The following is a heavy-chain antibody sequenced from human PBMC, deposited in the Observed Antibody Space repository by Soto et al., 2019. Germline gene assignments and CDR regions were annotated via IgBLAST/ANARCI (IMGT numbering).Heavy chain of an antibody. V-gene: IGHV3-64*01. CDR3: ARRGYGSRWPNVYMDV. D-gene: IGHD6-13*01. CDR2: ISNNGAHT. CDR1: GFTFSNYE. J-gene: IGHJ6*03. Sequence: EAQLVESGVGLVQPGGSLRLSCAASGFTFSNYEMHWVRQAPGKGLEYVSGISNNGAHTDYAKSVKGRFTISRDNSETSRDLQMGSLRAEDMALYYCARRGYGSRWPNVYMDVWGKGTTVAVSS.